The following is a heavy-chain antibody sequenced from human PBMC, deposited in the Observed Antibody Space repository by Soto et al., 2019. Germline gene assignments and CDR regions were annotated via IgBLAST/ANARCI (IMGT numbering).Heavy chain of an antibody. D-gene: IGHD2-21*02. CDR3: ARDPYFDY. CDR2: ISTFNRDT. J-gene: IGHJ4*02. Sequence: ASVKVSCKASGYTFTNNDINWVRQATGQGLEWVGWISTFNRDTNYAQKFQGRVTMTTDTSTNTAYMELRSLRSDDTAVYYCARDPYFDYWGQGSLVTVSS. V-gene: IGHV1-18*01. CDR1: GYTFTNND.